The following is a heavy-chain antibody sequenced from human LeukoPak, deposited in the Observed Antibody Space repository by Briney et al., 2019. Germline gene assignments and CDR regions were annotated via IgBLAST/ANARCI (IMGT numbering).Heavy chain of an antibody. V-gene: IGHV1-46*01. CDR2: INPSGGST. CDR1: GYTFTSYY. J-gene: IGHJ3*02. Sequence: ASVKVSCKASGYTFTSYYMHWVRQAPGQGLEWMGIINPSGGSTSYAQKFQGRVTMTRDTSTSTVYMELSSLRSEDTAVYYCATDKPSGGIWSGYYFVRRAFDIWGQGTMVTVSS. CDR3: ATDKPSGGIWSGYYFVRRAFDI. D-gene: IGHD3-3*01.